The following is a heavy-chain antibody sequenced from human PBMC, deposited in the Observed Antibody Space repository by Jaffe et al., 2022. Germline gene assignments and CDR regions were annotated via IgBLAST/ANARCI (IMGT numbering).Heavy chain of an antibody. J-gene: IGHJ6*03. CDR3: ARGIVVVAATPGSGYYYYYMDV. D-gene: IGHD2-15*01. Sequence: QVQLVQSGAEVKKPGSSVKVSCKASGGTFSSYAISWVRQAPGQGLEWMGGIIPIFGTANYAQKFQGRVTITADESTSTAYMELSSLRSEDTAVYYCARGIVVVAATPGSGYYYYYMDVWGKGTTVTVSS. V-gene: IGHV1-69*01. CDR1: GGTFSSYA. CDR2: IIPIFGTA.